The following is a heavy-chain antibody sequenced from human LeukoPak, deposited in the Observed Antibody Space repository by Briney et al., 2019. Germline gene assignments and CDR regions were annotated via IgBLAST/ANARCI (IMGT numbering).Heavy chain of an antibody. CDR2: IHSEGNEK. Sequence: PGGSLRLSCAASGFTFRNFWMSWVRQAPGRGLEWVANIHSEGNEKYHVEAVKGRFTISRDNPKSSLFLQMHGLRVEDTAVYYCARGDAFSGDHWGQGTLVTVSS. V-gene: IGHV3-7*04. CDR3: ARGDAFSGDH. J-gene: IGHJ4*02. CDR1: GFTFRNFW.